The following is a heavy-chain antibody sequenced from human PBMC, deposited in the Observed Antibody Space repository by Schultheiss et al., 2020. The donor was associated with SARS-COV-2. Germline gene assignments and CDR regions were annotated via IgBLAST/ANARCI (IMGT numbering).Heavy chain of an antibody. Sequence: GGSLRLSCAASGFTFDDYAMHWVRQAPGKGLEWVSVIYSGGSTYYADSVKGRFTISRDNSKNTLYLQMNSLRAEDTAVYYCAREGYSYGWRAFDIWGQGTMVTVSS. CDR1: GFTFDDYA. CDR2: IYSGGST. D-gene: IGHD5-18*01. V-gene: IGHV3-53*01. J-gene: IGHJ3*02. CDR3: AREGYSYGWRAFDI.